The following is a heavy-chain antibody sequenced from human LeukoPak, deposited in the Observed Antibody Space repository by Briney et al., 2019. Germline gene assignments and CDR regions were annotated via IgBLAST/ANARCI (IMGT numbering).Heavy chain of an antibody. D-gene: IGHD1-26*01. V-gene: IGHV4-4*07. Sequence: SETLSLTCTVSGGSISSYYWSWIRQPPGKGLEWIGRIYNSGTTNYNPSLKSRVTMSVDTSKKHLSLKLSSVTAADTAVYYCAREYSGSYWTGYYFDYWGQGTLVTVSS. CDR1: GGSISSYY. CDR2: IYNSGTT. CDR3: AREYSGSYWTGYYFDY. J-gene: IGHJ4*02.